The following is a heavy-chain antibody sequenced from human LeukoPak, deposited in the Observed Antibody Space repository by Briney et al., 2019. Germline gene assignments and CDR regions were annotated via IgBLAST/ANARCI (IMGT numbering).Heavy chain of an antibody. D-gene: IGHD1-26*01. J-gene: IGHJ4*02. V-gene: IGHV4-59*08. Sequence: SETLSLTRTVSGGSISSYYWSWIRQPPGKGLEWIGDINYSGSTNYNPSLKSRVTISVDTSKNQFSLRLSSVTAADTAVYYSARLASGSYGPLTPFDYWGQGTLVTVSS. CDR2: INYSGST. CDR3: ARLASGSYGPLTPFDY. CDR1: GGSISSYY.